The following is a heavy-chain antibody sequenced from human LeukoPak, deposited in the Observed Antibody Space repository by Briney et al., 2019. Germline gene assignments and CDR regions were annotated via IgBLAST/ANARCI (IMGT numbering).Heavy chain of an antibody. CDR1: GGTFSSYA. CDR2: IIPIFGTA. D-gene: IGHD3-3*01. J-gene: IGHJ6*03. Sequence: GASVKVSCKASGGTFSSYAISWVRQAPGQGLEWMGGIIPIFGTANYAQKFQGRVTITTDESTSTAYMELSSLRSEDTAVYYCARALNDFWSGLHYYYMDVWGKGTTVTVSS. CDR3: ARALNDFWSGLHYYYMDV. V-gene: IGHV1-69*05.